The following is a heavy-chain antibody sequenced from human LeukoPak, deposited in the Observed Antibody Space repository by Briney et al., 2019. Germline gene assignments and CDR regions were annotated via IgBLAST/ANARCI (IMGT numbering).Heavy chain of an antibody. Sequence: GGSLRLSCEPSGFTFSNSWMSWVRQAPGKGLEWVANINQQGNETYYVDSVKGRFTISRDNAKNSLYLQMDRLRAEDAALYYCARDYGDFWGQGTLVTVSS. D-gene: IGHD3-10*01. CDR2: INQQGNET. J-gene: IGHJ4*02. CDR1: GFTFSNSW. CDR3: ARDYGDF. V-gene: IGHV3-7*01.